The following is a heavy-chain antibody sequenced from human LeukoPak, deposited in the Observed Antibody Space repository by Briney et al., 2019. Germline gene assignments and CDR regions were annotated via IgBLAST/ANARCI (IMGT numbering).Heavy chain of an antibody. Sequence: GGTPRLSCAASGFTSSDFVMTCVRQAPGHGLEWVSTIGASGGITYYADSAKGRFTISRDNSKNTLYLQTHSLRAEDTAVYYCAKDLDLRHGDYSLFDDWGQGTLVTVSS. D-gene: IGHD4-17*01. CDR2: IGASGGIT. CDR1: GFTSSDFV. V-gene: IGHV3-23*01. J-gene: IGHJ4*02. CDR3: AKDLDLRHGDYSLFDD.